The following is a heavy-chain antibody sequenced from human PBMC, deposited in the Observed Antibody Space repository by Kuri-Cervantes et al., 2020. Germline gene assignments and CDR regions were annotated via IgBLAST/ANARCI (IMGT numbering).Heavy chain of an antibody. V-gene: IGHV3-7*01. Sequence: GESLKISCVASGFTFSSYWMNWVRQAPGKGLEWVANMKQDGSQKYYVDSVKSRFTISRDNARNSLYLEMNSLRAEDTAVYYCAKDLPPYDSSGYDYWGQGTLVTVSS. D-gene: IGHD3-22*01. J-gene: IGHJ4*02. CDR3: AKDLPPYDSSGYDY. CDR1: GFTFSSYW. CDR2: MKQDGSQK.